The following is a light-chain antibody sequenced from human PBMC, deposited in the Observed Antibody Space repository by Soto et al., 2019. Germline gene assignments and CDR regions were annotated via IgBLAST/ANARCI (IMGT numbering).Light chain of an antibody. CDR2: KAS. Sequence: DIQMTQSPSALSASVGDSVSITCRASQNVDPWLAWYQQKPGKPPNILIYKASNLESGVPSRFSGSGSGTEFTLTISSRRPDDFATYFCQQYFSLSSFGQGTKVELK. V-gene: IGKV1-5*03. J-gene: IGKJ1*01. CDR3: QQYFSLSS. CDR1: QNVDPW.